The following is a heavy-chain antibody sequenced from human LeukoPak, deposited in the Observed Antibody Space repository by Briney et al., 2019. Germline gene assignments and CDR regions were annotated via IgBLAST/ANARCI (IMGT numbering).Heavy chain of an antibody. V-gene: IGHV3-7*03. CDR2: IKQDGSEK. CDR3: ARDPLVAMIDYYYGVDV. J-gene: IGHJ6*02. Sequence: GGSLRLSCAASGFIFSSYWMSWVRQAPGKGLEWVANIKQDGSEKYYVDSVKGRFTISRDNAKNSLYLQMNSLRAEDTAVYYCARDPLVAMIDYYYGVDVWGQGTTVTVSS. CDR1: GFIFSSYW. D-gene: IGHD5-12*01.